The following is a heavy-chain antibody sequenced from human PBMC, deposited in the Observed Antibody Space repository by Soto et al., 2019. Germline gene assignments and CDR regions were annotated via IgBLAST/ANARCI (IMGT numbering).Heavy chain of an antibody. V-gene: IGHV4-4*07. CDR2: IYTSGST. Sequence: SETLSLTCTVSGGSISSYYWSWIRQPVGKGLEWIGRIYTSGSTNYNPSLKSRVTMSVDTSKNQFSLKLSSVTAADTAVYYCARFRFLEWLRLGTGAFDIWGQGTMVTVSS. J-gene: IGHJ3*02. D-gene: IGHD3-3*01. CDR1: GGSISSYY. CDR3: ARFRFLEWLRLGTGAFDI.